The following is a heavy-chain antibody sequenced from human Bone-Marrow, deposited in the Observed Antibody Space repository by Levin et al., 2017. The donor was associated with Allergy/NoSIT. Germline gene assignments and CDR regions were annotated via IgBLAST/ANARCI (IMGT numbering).Heavy chain of an antibody. V-gene: IGHV3-9*01. D-gene: IGHD6-25*01. Sequence: GGSLRLSCVASGFTFDDFGMHWVRQAPGKGLEWVSGISWNSGGRGYADSVKGRFTISRDNAKNSLYLQMNSLGTEDTALYYCAKDVTDIAAVGYFDLWGRGTLVTVSS. CDR2: ISWNSGGR. CDR1: GFTFDDFG. J-gene: IGHJ2*01. CDR3: AKDVTDIAAVGYFDL.